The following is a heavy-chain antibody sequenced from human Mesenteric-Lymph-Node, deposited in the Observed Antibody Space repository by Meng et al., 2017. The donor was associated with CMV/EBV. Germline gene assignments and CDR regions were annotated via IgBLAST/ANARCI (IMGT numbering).Heavy chain of an antibody. J-gene: IGHJ6*02. V-gene: IGHV3-23*01. D-gene: IGHD3-22*01. CDR1: GFTFGSYA. CDR3: AKATYYDDSTGYYGFFYGMDV. Sequence: GGSLRLSCAASGFTFGSYAMIWVRQAPGKGPEWVSGISGSGDITYYADSVKGQFTTSRDNSKNTLYLQMNSLRAEDTALYYCAKATYYDDSTGYYGFFYGMDVWGQGTTVTVSS. CDR2: ISGSGDIT.